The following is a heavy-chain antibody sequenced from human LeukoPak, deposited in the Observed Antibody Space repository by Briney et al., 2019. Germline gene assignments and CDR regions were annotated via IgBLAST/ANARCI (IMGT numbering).Heavy chain of an antibody. CDR3: ARGHYVDLLSYGLPSPRRFFDY. Sequence: PSETLSLTCAVYGGSFTNYYWSWIRQSPEKGLEWIGEISHSGNTKYNPSLKSRLSISLDTSKNQFSLNLNSVTAADTAIYYCARGHYVDLLSYGLPSPRRFFDYWGQGTQVTVSS. CDR2: ISHSGNT. J-gene: IGHJ4*02. V-gene: IGHV4-34*01. D-gene: IGHD3-9*01. CDR1: GGSFTNYY.